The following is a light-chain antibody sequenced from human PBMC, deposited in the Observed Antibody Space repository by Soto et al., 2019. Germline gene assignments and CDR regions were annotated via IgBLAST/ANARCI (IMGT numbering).Light chain of an antibody. V-gene: IGKV3-20*01. CDR3: QQYGSSLWT. CDR1: QSISSSY. J-gene: IGKJ1*01. CDR2: AAS. Sequence: EIVLTQSPVTLSLSPGERATLSCRASQSISSSYLAWYQQKPGQAPRLLIYAASTRATGIPDSLSGSGSGTDFPLTISRLEPEDFAVYYCQQYGSSLWTVGQGAKVDIK.